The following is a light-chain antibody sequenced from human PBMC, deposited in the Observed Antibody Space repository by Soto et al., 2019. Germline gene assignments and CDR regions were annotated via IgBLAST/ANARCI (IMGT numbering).Light chain of an antibody. V-gene: IGKV1-5*01. J-gene: IGKJ2*01. CDR3: QQYDSHPYT. Sequence: DIQMTRSPSSLSASVGDRVTITCRASQSINHWLAWYQQKPGKAPKFLIYDASTLRNGVPSRFSGRGSGTEFTLTISSLQPDDFATYYCQQYDSHPYTFGQGTKVDIK. CDR1: QSINHW. CDR2: DAS.